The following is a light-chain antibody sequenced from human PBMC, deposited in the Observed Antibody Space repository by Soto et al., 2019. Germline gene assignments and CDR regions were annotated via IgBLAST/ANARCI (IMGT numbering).Light chain of an antibody. CDR1: SSNIGAGYD. V-gene: IGLV1-40*01. J-gene: IGLJ1*01. Sequence: QAVVTQPPSVSGAPGQRGTISCTGSSSNIGAGYDVHWYQQLPGTAPKLLIYGNSNRPSGVPDRFSGSKSGTSASLAITGLQAEDEADYYCQSYDSSLSALYVFGTGTKLTVL. CDR3: QSYDSSLSALYV. CDR2: GNS.